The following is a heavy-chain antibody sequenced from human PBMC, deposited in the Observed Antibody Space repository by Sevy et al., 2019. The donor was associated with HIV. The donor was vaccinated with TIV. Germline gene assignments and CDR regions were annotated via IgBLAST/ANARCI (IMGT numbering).Heavy chain of an antibody. CDR2: ISYDGSNK. CDR1: GFTFSSYA. CDR3: ARDLGGSGSYYRAYYGMDV. J-gene: IGHJ6*02. V-gene: IGHV3-30-3*01. D-gene: IGHD3-10*01. Sequence: GGSLRLSCAASGFTFSSYAMHWVRQAPGKGLEWVAVISYDGSNKYYADSVKGRFTISRDNSKNTLYLQMNSLRAEDTALYYCARDLGGSGSYYRAYYGMDVWGQGTTVTVSS.